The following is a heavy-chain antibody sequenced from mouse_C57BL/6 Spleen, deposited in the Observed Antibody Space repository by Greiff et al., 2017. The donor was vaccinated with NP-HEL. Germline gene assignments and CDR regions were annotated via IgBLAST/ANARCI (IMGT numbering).Heavy chain of an antibody. Sequence: QVQLKESGAELVRPGASVTLSCKASGYTFTDYEMHWVKQTPVHGLEWIGAIDPETGGTAYNQKFKGKAILTADKSSSTAYMELRSLTSEDSAVYYCTRREVPYFDVWGTGTTVTVSS. CDR2: IDPETGGT. V-gene: IGHV1-15*01. CDR3: TRREVPYFDV. J-gene: IGHJ1*03. CDR1: GYTFTDYE.